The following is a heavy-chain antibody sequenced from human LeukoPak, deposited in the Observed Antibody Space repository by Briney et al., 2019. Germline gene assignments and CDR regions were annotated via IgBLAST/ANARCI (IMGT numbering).Heavy chain of an antibody. V-gene: IGHV3-48*03. J-gene: IGHJ4*02. Sequence: GWSLGLSCTASGFTLADYAMTWVRQAPGKGLEWVSYISSSGTAIYYADSVKGRFTISRDNAKNSLYLQMNSLRAEDTAVYYCARESPSYGGNVFDYWGQGTLVTVSS. CDR3: ARESPSYGGNVFDY. CDR2: ISSSGTAI. D-gene: IGHD4-23*01. CDR1: GFTLADYA.